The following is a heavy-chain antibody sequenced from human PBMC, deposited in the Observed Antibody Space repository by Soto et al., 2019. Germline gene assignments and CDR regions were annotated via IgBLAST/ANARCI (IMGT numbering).Heavy chain of an antibody. CDR1: GFTFSSYG. J-gene: IGHJ4*02. Sequence: GGSLRLSCAASGFTFSSYGMHWVRQAPGKGLEWVAVIWYDGSNKYYADSVKGRFTISRDNSKNTLYLQMNSLRAEDTAVYYCARDRRIAAAGSYFDYWGQGTLVTVSS. D-gene: IGHD6-13*01. CDR2: IWYDGSNK. CDR3: ARDRRIAAAGSYFDY. V-gene: IGHV3-33*01.